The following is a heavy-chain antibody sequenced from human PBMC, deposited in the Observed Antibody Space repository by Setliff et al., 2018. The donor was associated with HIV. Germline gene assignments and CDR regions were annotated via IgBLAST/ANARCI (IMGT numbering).Heavy chain of an antibody. V-gene: IGHV4-59*01. Sequence: SETLSLTCTVSGGSISSYYWSWIRQPPGQVLEWIGYIYYSGSTNYNPSLKSRVTISVDTSNNQFSLKLSSVTAADTAVYYCARGSRYGGMDVWGKGTTVTVSS. CDR3: ARGSRYGGMDV. CDR2: IYYSGST. J-gene: IGHJ6*03. CDR1: GGSISSYY. D-gene: IGHD5-12*01.